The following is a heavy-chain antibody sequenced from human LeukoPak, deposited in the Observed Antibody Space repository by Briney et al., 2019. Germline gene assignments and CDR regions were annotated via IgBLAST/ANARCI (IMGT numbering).Heavy chain of an antibody. CDR1: GDTFSNYD. V-gene: IGHV1-69*05. D-gene: IGHD6-13*01. CDR2: IIPVFDTA. CDR3: ALSAEKQLVHFDF. J-gene: IGHJ4*02. Sequence: ASVKVSCKASGDTFSNYDFTWVRQAPGQGLEWMGRIIPVFDTAKYAQNFQGRVTMTTDESSSTAYMELYSLRSEDTAVYYCALSAEKQLVHFDFWGQGTLVTVSS.